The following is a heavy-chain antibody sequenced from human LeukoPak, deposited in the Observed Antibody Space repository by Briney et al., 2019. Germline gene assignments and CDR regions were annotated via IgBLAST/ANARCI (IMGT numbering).Heavy chain of an antibody. V-gene: IGHV1-18*01. Sequence: ASVKVSCKASGYTFTSYGISWVRQAPGQGLEWMGWISAYNGNTNYAQKLQGRVTMTTDTSTSTAYMELRSLRSDDTAVYYCARGLDYYDSSGIDAFDIWGQGTMVTASS. D-gene: IGHD3-22*01. CDR3: ARGLDYYDSSGIDAFDI. J-gene: IGHJ3*02. CDR1: GYTFTSYG. CDR2: ISAYNGNT.